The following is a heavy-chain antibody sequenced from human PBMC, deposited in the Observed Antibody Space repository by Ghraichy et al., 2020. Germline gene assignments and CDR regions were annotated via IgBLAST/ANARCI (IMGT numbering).Heavy chain of an antibody. J-gene: IGHJ4*02. CDR3: ARERYYDSSYGIDY. CDR2: ISSSSSTI. D-gene: IGHD3-22*01. V-gene: IGHV3-48*02. CDR1: GFTFSSYS. Sequence: GGSLRLSCAAPGFTFSSYSMNWVRQAPGKGLEWVSYISSSSSTIYYADSVKGRFTISRDNAKNSLYLQMNSLRDEDTAVYYCARERYYDSSYGIDYWGQGTLVTVSS.